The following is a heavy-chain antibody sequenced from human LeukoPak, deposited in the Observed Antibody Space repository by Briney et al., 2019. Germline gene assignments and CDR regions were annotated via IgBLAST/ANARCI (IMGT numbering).Heavy chain of an antibody. V-gene: IGHV4-59*08. Sequence: SETLSLTCTVSGGSMSSYYWNWIRQPPGKGLEWIGYIYYSGSINYNPSLKSRVTISVDTSKNQFSLKLSSVTAADTAVYYCATYTTVSDWYFDLWGRGTLVTVSS. CDR1: GGSMSSYY. J-gene: IGHJ2*01. CDR2: IYYSGSI. D-gene: IGHD2/OR15-2a*01. CDR3: ATYTTVSDWYFDL.